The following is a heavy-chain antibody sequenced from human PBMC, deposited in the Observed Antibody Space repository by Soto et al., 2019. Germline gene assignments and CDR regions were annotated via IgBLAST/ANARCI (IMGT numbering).Heavy chain of an antibody. D-gene: IGHD6-13*01. CDR1: GGTFAGST. Sequence: GASGKVSLKASGGTFAGSTISWGRQAPGERLEWMGRISPILGIANYAQKFQGRVTITADKSTSTAYMELSSLRSEDTAVYYCARDPRKESPSSSYESRPWGQGTLVTVSS. CDR3: ARDPRKESPSSSYESRP. CDR2: ISPILGIA. J-gene: IGHJ5*02. V-gene: IGHV1-69*04.